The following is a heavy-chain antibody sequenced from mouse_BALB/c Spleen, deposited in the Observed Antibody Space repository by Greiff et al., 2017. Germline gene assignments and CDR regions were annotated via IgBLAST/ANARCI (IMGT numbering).Heavy chain of an antibody. Sequence: VHVKQSGAELVKPGASVKLSCTASGFNIKDTYMHWVKQRPEQGLEWIGRIDPANGNTKYDPKFQGKATITADTSSNTAYLQLSSLTSEDTAVYYCASYDGYYKFAYWGQGTLVTVSA. CDR3: ASYDGYYKFAY. D-gene: IGHD2-3*01. V-gene: IGHV14-3*02. CDR1: GFNIKDTY. J-gene: IGHJ3*01. CDR2: IDPANGNT.